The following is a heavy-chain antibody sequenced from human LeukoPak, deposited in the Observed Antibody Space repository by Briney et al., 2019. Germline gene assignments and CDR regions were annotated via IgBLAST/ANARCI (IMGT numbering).Heavy chain of an antibody. J-gene: IGHJ2*01. CDR3: ARIYGDYKSPDYWYFDL. D-gene: IGHD4-17*01. Sequence: PSETLSLTCTVSGGSISSGDYCWSWIRQPPGKGLEWIGYIYYSGSTYYNPSLKSRVTISVDTSKNQFSLELSSVTAADTAVYYCARIYGDYKSPDYWYFDLWGRGTLVTVSS. CDR2: IYYSGST. CDR1: GGSISSGDYC. V-gene: IGHV4-30-4*01.